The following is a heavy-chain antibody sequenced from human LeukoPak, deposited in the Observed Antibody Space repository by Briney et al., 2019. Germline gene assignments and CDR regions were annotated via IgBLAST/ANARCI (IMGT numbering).Heavy chain of an antibody. CDR3: AREVFLDAFDI. V-gene: IGHV1-3*01. Sequence: ASVKVSCKTSGYTFTSYAMHWVRQAPGQRLEWMGWINAGNGNTKYSQKFQGRVTITRDTSASTAYMELSSLRSEDTAVYYCAREVFLDAFDIWGQGTMVTVSS. CDR1: GYTFTSYA. J-gene: IGHJ3*02. D-gene: IGHD2-21*01. CDR2: INAGNGNT.